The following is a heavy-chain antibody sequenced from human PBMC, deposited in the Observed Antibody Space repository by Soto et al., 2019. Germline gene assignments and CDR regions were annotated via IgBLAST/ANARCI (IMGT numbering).Heavy chain of an antibody. CDR3: ARDKVETSGWPDFDC. Sequence: GGSLRLSCAASGFTFSNYGMNWVRQAPGKGLEWISYIDRDSYYIYYADSVKGRFIISRDNAKNSLYLRMNGLRDDDTAVYYCARDKVETSGWPDFDCWGQGTLVTVSS. V-gene: IGHV3-48*02. CDR2: IDRDSYYI. J-gene: IGHJ4*02. CDR1: GFTFSNYG. D-gene: IGHD6-19*01.